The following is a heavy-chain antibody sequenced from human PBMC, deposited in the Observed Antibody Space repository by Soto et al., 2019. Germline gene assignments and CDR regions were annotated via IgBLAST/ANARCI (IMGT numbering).Heavy chain of an antibody. V-gene: IGHV4-59*01. CDR1: GGSISSYY. Sequence: SETLSLTCTVSGGSISSYYWSWIRQPPGKGLEWIGYIYYSGSTNYNPSLKSRVTILVDTSKNQFSLKLSSVTAADTAVYYCASSGYSYGQNWFDPWGQGTLVTVSS. D-gene: IGHD5-18*01. J-gene: IGHJ5*02. CDR3: ASSGYSYGQNWFDP. CDR2: IYYSGST.